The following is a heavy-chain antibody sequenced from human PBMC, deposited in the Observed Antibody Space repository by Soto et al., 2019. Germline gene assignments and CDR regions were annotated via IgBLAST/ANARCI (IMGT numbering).Heavy chain of an antibody. J-gene: IGHJ4*02. CDR3: ARAYYYDSSGVGSDY. V-gene: IGHV3-30-3*01. CDR1: GFTFSSYA. CDR2: ISYDGSNK. Sequence: QVQLVESRGGVVQPGRSLRLSCAASGFTFSSYAMHWVRQAPGKGLEWVAVISYDGSNKYYADSVKGRFTISRDNSKNTLYLQMNSLRAEDTAVYYCARAYYYDSSGVGSDYWGQGTLVTVSS. D-gene: IGHD3-22*01.